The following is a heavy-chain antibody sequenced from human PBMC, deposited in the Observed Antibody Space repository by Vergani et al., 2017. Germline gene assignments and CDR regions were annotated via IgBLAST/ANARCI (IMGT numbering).Heavy chain of an antibody. D-gene: IGHD3-10*01. Sequence: QVQLQQWGAGLLKPSETLSLTCAVYGGSFSGYYWSWIRQPPGKGLEWIGEINHSGSTNYNPSLKSRVTISVDTSKNQFSLQLSSVTAADTAVYYCARGLSLYYYGSGSYYSGNWFDPWGQGTLVTVSS. CDR3: ARGLSLYYYGSGSYYSGNWFDP. CDR2: INHSGST. CDR1: GGSFSGYY. J-gene: IGHJ5*02. V-gene: IGHV4-34*01.